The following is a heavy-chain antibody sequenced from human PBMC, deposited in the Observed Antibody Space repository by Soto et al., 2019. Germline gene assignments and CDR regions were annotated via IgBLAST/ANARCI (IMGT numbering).Heavy chain of an antibody. V-gene: IGHV2-5*02. J-gene: IGHJ4*02. CDR3: VHTYADHAGYYFAF. CDR2: VYWDDDK. CDR1: GFSLIDSGVA. Sequence: QITLKESGPTLVKPTQTLTLTCSTSGFSLIDSGVAVGWIRQPPGKALDWLALVYWDDDKRYSPSLRTRLTITRDTSKNQVVLTMTNIDPVDTATYYCVHTYADHAGYYFAFWGQGTLVTVSS.